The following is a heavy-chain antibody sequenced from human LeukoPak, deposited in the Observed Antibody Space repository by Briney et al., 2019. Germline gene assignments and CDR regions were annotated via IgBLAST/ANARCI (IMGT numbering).Heavy chain of an antibody. CDR1: GLTFSSYD. Sequence: AGGSLRLSCAASGLTFSSYDMHWVRQATGKGLEWVSAIGTAGDTYYPGSVKGRFTISGENAKNSLYLQMNSLRAGDTAVYYCARVGITGTFDYWGQGTLVTVSS. D-gene: IGHD1-7*01. J-gene: IGHJ4*02. CDR2: IGTAGDT. CDR3: ARVGITGTFDY. V-gene: IGHV3-13*01.